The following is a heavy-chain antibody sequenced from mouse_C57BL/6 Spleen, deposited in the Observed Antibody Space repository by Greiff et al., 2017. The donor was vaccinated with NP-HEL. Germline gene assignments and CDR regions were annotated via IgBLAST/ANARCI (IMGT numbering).Heavy chain of an antibody. J-gene: IGHJ2*01. D-gene: IGHD2-3*01. Sequence: EVHLVESGGGLVKPGGSLKLSCAASGFTFSDYGMHWVRQAPEKGLEWVAYISSGSSTIYYADTVKGRFTISRDNAKNTLFLQMTSLRSEDTAMYYCARCYDGYFDYWGQGTTLTVSS. V-gene: IGHV5-17*01. CDR3: ARCYDGYFDY. CDR2: ISSGSSTI. CDR1: GFTFSDYG.